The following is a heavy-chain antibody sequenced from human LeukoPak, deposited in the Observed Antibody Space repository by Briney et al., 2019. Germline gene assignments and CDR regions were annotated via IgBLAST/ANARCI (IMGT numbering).Heavy chain of an antibody. CDR1: GVTFSGYY. V-gene: IGHV4-34*01. Sequence: SETLSLTSAVYGVTFSGYYWSWIRQPPGQGLEWIGEINHSGSTNHNPSLKSRVHISVDTSKNQFSLKLSSVTAADTAVYYCARDVPHHAFDIWGQGTMVTVSS. CDR3: ARDVPHHAFDI. CDR2: INHSGST. J-gene: IGHJ3*02.